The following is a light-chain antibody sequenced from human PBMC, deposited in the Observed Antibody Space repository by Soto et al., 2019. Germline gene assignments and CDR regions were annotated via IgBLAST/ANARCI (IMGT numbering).Light chain of an antibody. V-gene: IGKV3-20*01. CDR1: QSVNNNY. Sequence: IVLTQSPGTLSLSPGEGATLSCRASQSVNNNYLAWYQQKPGQAPRLLIYGASKRATGIPDRFSGSGSGTDFTLTISRLEPDDFAVYYCHQYSNLPVTFGGGTKVEIK. J-gene: IGKJ4*01. CDR2: GAS. CDR3: HQYSNLPVT.